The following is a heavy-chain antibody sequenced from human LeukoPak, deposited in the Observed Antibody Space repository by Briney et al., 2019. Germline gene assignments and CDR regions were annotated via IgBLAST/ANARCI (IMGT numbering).Heavy chain of an antibody. CDR3: ARDVGITARTEYFQH. D-gene: IGHD6-6*01. CDR1: GFTFSSYS. CDR2: ISSSSSYI. V-gene: IGHV3-21*01. J-gene: IGHJ1*01. Sequence: GVSLRLSCAASGFTFSSYSMNWVRQAPGKGLEWVSSISSSSSYIYYADSVKGRFTISRDNAKNSLYLQMNSLRAEDTAVYYCARDVGITARTEYFQHWGQGTLVTVSS.